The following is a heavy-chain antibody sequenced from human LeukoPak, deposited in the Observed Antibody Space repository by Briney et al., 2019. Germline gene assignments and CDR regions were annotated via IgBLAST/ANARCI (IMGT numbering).Heavy chain of an antibody. Sequence: GGSLRLSCAASGFTFRSYGMHWVRQAPGKGLEWVANIKEDGSEKNYVDSVKGRFTISRDNAENSLYLQMNSLRAEDTAVYYCARDRGIVAQFDPWGQGTLVTVSS. J-gene: IGHJ5*02. CDR1: GFTFRSYG. CDR3: ARDRGIVAQFDP. V-gene: IGHV3-7*01. CDR2: IKEDGSEK. D-gene: IGHD1-26*01.